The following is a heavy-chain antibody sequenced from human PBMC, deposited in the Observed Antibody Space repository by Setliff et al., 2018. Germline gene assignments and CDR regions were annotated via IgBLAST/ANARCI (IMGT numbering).Heavy chain of an antibody. Sequence: PGGSLRLSCAASGFTFSDSAVHWVRQASGKGLEWVGRIRAKVSDYATAYAASLKGRFTISRDDSKNTAYLQMKSLTVDDTAVYYCTSSIVVVPATRPHMDVWGKGITVTVSS. CDR2: IRAKVSDYAT. J-gene: IGHJ6*03. CDR3: TSSIVVVPATRPHMDV. CDR1: GFTFSDSA. V-gene: IGHV3-73*01. D-gene: IGHD2-2*01.